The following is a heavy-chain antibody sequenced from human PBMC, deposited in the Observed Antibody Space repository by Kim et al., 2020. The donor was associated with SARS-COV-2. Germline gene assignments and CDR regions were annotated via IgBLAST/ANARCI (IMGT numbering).Heavy chain of an antibody. J-gene: IGHJ4*02. CDR3: AKDVLELRYFDCLFSGGFAY. CDR1: GFTFSSYA. Sequence: GGSLRLSCAASGFTFSSYAMSWVRQAPGKGLEWVSAISGSGGSTYYADSVKGRFTISRDNSKNTLYLQMNSLRAEDTAVYYCAKDVLELRYFDCLFSGGFAYWGQGTLPTFSS. CDR2: ISGSGGST. V-gene: IGHV3-23*01. D-gene: IGHD3-9*01.